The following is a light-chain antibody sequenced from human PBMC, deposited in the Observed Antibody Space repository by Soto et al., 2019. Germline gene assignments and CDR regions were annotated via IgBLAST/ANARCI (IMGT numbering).Light chain of an antibody. J-gene: IGKJ5*01. CDR1: QSVSSY. Sequence: EIVLTQSPATLSLSPGERATLSCRASQSVSSYLAWYQQKPGQAPRFLIYDASSRATGIPDRFSGSGSGTDFTLAISRLEPEDFAVYYCQQYGNFITFGQGTRLEIK. V-gene: IGKV3-20*01. CDR3: QQYGNFIT. CDR2: DAS.